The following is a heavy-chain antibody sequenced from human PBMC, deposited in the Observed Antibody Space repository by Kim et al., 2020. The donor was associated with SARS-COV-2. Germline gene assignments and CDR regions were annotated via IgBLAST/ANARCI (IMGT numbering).Heavy chain of an antibody. CDR2: YT. D-gene: IGHD1-26*01. J-gene: IGHJ4*02. CDR3: ARLEAGASDY. Sequence: YTNYSPSFQGHVTISADKSISTAYLQWSSLKASDTAMYYCARLEAGASDYWGQGTLVTVSS. V-gene: IGHV5-10-1*01.